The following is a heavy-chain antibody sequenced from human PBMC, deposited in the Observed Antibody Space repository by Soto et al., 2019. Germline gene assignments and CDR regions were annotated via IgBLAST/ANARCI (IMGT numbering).Heavy chain of an antibody. V-gene: IGHV4-4*02. Sequence: QVQLQESGPGLVKPSGTLSLTCAVSGGSISSSNWWSWVRQPPGKGLEWIGEIYHSGSTNYNPSLESRVTISVDKTKNQFSLKLSSVTAAGTAVYYCARDCGDCSDYYYGMDVWGQGNTVSGSS. D-gene: IGHD2-21*02. CDR1: GGSISSSNW. CDR3: ARDCGDCSDYYYGMDV. CDR2: IYHSGST. J-gene: IGHJ6*02.